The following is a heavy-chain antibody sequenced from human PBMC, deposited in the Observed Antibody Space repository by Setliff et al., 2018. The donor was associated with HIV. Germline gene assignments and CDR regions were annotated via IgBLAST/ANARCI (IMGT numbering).Heavy chain of an antibody. CDR3: ARGDTYYHDRSGYVKSALDAFDI. CDR2: ISSTGAA. J-gene: IGHJ3*02. V-gene: IGHV4-59*08. CDR1: GDSINSHF. D-gene: IGHD3-22*01. Sequence: SETLSLTCTVSGDSINSHFWTWIRQSPRKGLEWIGYISSTGAAWYNPSLKSRVTMSIDTSKIHFSLTLSSVTAADTAVYHCARGDTYYHDRSGYVKSALDAFDIWGRGTLVTVSS.